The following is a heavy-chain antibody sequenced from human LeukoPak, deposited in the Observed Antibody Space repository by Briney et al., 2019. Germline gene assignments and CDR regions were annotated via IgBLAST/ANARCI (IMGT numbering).Heavy chain of an antibody. CDR1: GGSISSYY. J-gene: IGHJ3*02. CDR3: ARRSRGIAVAGYWSSDAFDI. D-gene: IGHD6-19*01. CDR2: IYYSGST. V-gene: IGHV4-59*08. Sequence: PSETLSLTCTVSGGSISSYYWSWIQQPPGKGLEWIGYIYYSGSTNYNPSLKSRVTISVDTSKNQFSLKLSSVTAADTAVYYCARRSRGIAVAGYWSSDAFDIWGQGTMVTVSS.